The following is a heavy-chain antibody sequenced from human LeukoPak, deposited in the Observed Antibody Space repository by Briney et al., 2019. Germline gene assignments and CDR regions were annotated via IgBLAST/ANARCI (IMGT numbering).Heavy chain of an antibody. Sequence: GGSLRLSCRGSGFTFGDYAMSWVRQAPGKGLEWVGFIRSKAYRGTTEYAASGKGRFTISRDDQASIAYLQMNSLKTEDTAVYYCARGPIQLWIHNAMDVWGQGTTVTVSS. D-gene: IGHD5-18*01. V-gene: IGHV3-49*04. CDR3: ARGPIQLWIHNAMDV. J-gene: IGHJ6*02. CDR2: IRSKAYRGTT. CDR1: GFTFGDYA.